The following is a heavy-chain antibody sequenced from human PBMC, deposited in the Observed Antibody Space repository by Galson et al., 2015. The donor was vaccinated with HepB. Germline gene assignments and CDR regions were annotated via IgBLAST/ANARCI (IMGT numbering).Heavy chain of an antibody. J-gene: IGHJ4*02. D-gene: IGHD3-22*01. CDR1: GYTLIELS. Sequence: SVKVSCKVSGYTLIELSMHRVRQAPGKGLEWMGGFDPEDGDTIYAQQFQGRLTMTEDISTDTAYMELSSLKSEDTAVYYCVTGISRYYHESTGNGNWGQGTLVTASS. V-gene: IGHV1-24*01. CDR2: FDPEDGDT. CDR3: VTGISRYYHESTGNGN.